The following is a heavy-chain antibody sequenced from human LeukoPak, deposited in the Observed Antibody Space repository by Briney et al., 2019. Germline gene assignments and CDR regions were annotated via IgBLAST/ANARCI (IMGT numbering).Heavy chain of an antibody. CDR3: ATAPRFYDYVWGSYQEFDY. D-gene: IGHD3-16*01. J-gene: IGHJ4*02. CDR1: GFTFSSYS. V-gene: IGHV3-21*01. Sequence: GGSLRLSCAASGFTFSSYSMNWVRQAPGKGLEWVSSISSSSYIYYADSVKGRFTISRDNAKNSLYLQMNSLRAEDTAVYYCATAPRFYDYVWGSYQEFDYWGQGTLVTVSS. CDR2: ISSSSYI.